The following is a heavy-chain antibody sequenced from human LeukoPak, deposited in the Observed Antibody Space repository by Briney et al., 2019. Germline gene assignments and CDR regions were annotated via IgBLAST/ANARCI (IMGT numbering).Heavy chain of an antibody. Sequence: PSETLSLTCAVYGESISGFYWKWIRQPPGKGPEWIGEINRSGSTSYNPSLKSRVTISVDTPKKQFSLKLSSVTAADTAVYYCARGNNAYQGSWGQGTLVTVSS. D-gene: IGHD2-2*01. CDR3: ARGNNAYQGS. CDR2: INRSGST. V-gene: IGHV4-34*01. J-gene: IGHJ5*02. CDR1: GESISGFY.